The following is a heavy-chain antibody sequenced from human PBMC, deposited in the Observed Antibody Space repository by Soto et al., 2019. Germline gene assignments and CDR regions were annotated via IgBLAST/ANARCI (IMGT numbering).Heavy chain of an antibody. V-gene: IGHV3-23*01. J-gene: IGHJ4*02. CDR1: GFTFSSYA. CDR2: ISGSGGST. CDR3: AKGRPIVVVVAATFFDY. D-gene: IGHD2-15*01. Sequence: GGSLRLSCAASGFTFSSYAMSWVRQAPGKGLEWVSAISGSGGSTYYADSVKGRFTISRDNSKNTLYLQMNSLRAEDTAVYYCAKGRPIVVVVAATFFDYWGQGTLVTVSS.